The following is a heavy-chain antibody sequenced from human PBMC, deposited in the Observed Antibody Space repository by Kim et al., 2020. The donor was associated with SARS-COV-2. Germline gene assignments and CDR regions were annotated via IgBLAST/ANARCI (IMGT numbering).Heavy chain of an antibody. J-gene: IGHJ4*02. D-gene: IGHD6-19*01. V-gene: IGHV3-11*06. CDR3: ARDTGIAVAGADFDY. Sequence: KGRFTISRDTAKNSLYLQRNSLRGEETAVYYCARDTGIAVAGADFDYWGQGTLVTVSS.